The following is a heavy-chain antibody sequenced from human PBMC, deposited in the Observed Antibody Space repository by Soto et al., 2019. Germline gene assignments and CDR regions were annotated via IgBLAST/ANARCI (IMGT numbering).Heavy chain of an antibody. Sequence: GGSLRLSCAASGFTFSSYWMHWVRQAPGKGLVWVSRINSDGSSTTYADSVKGRFTISRDNAKKTLYLQMNSLRAEDTAVYYCTRDQGSGWYPAIFNWGQGTLVTVSS. V-gene: IGHV3-74*01. CDR3: TRDQGSGWYPAIFN. J-gene: IGHJ4*02. CDR2: INSDGSST. CDR1: GFTFSSYW. D-gene: IGHD6-19*01.